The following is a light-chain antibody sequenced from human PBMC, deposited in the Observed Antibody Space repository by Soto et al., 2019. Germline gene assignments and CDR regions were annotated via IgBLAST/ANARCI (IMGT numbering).Light chain of an antibody. V-gene: IGKV1-8*01. J-gene: IGKJ2*01. CDR2: AAS. CDR1: QGISSY. Sequence: AIRMTQSPSSFSASTGDRVTITCRASQGISSYLAWYQQKPGKAPKLLIYAASTLQSGVPSSFSGSGSGTDFTLTISCLQSEDFATYYCQQYYSYPPTIGQGTKLEIK. CDR3: QQYYSYPPT.